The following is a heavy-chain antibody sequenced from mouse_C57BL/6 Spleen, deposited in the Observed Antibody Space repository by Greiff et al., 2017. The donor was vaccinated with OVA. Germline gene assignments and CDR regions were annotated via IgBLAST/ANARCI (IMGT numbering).Heavy chain of an antibody. CDR2: IDPEDGET. J-gene: IGHJ1*03. CDR3: SRSEDYDYFDV. CDR1: GFNIKDYY. D-gene: IGHD2-4*01. V-gene: IGHV14-2*01. Sequence: EVQLQQSGAELVKPGASVKLSCTASGFNIKDYYMHWVKQRTEQGLEWIGRIDPEDGETKYAPKFKGKATITADKSSNTAYLQLSSLTSEDTAVYYCSRSEDYDYFDVWGTGTTVTVSS.